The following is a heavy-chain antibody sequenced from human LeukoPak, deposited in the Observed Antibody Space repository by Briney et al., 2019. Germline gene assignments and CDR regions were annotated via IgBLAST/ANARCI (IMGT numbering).Heavy chain of an antibody. V-gene: IGHV4-30-4*08. J-gene: IGHJ4*02. CDR1: GGSISSGDYY. CDR2: IYYSGST. D-gene: IGHD3-22*01. CDR3: ARHNYDSSAYNY. Sequence: SETLSLTCTVSGGSISSGDYYWSWIRQPPGKGLEWIGYIYYSGSTYYNPSLKSRVTISVDTSKNQFSLKLSSVTAADTAVYYCARHNYDSSAYNYWGQGTLVTVSS.